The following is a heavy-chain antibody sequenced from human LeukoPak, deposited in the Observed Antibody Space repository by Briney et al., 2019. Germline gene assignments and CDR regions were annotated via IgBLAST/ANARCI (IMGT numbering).Heavy chain of an antibody. CDR1: GYTFTSYD. CDR2: MNPTSGHT. V-gene: IGHV1-8*01. CDR3: ARSPVGVRKKHDL. Sequence: ASVTVSCKASGYTFTSYDINWVRQAPGQGLEWMGRMNPTSGHTGYVQKFQGRITMTRDTSVSTAYMELNSLTSEDTAVHYCARSPVGVRKKHDLWGQGTLVIVSS. J-gene: IGHJ5*02. D-gene: IGHD3-10*01.